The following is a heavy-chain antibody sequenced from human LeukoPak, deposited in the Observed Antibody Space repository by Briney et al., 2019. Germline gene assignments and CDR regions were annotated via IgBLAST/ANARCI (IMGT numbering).Heavy chain of an antibody. J-gene: IGHJ5*02. V-gene: IGHV4-34*01. Sequence: SETLSLTCAVSGGSFSGYYWTWIRQPPGKGLEWIGEINHSGNANYNPSLKSRVTISLDMSENHFSLKLTSVTAADTAVYYCATHIMTTVTRGKFDPWGQGTLVTVSS. CDR2: INHSGNA. CDR3: ATHIMTTVTRGKFDP. D-gene: IGHD4-17*01. CDR1: GGSFSGYY.